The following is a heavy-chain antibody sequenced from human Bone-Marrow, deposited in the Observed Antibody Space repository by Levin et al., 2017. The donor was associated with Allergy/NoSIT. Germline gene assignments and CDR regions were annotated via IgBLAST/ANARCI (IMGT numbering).Heavy chain of an antibody. Sequence: GESLKISCAASGFTFSSYSMNWVRQAPGKGLEWVSYISSSSSTIYYADSVKGRFTISRDNAKNSLYLQMNSLRDEDTAVYYCARDLARVTGYSSSWDRYYYYYYGMDVWGQGTTVTVSS. CDR3: ARDLARVTGYSSSWDRYYYYYYGMDV. CDR1: GFTFSSYS. CDR2: ISSSSSTI. D-gene: IGHD6-13*01. J-gene: IGHJ6*02. V-gene: IGHV3-48*02.